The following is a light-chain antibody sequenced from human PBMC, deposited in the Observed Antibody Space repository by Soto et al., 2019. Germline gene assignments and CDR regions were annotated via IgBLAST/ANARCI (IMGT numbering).Light chain of an antibody. CDR3: QQQSTWSPSIT. CDR2: GAS. V-gene: IGKV3D-20*02. J-gene: IGKJ5*01. Sequence: EIVLTQSPGTLSLSPGERATLSCRASQSVSSTYLAWYQQKPGQAPRLLIYGASNRATGIPDRFSGSGSGTDFTLTISSLEPEDYAGYHRQQQSTWSPSITYGRGTRLEIK. CDR1: QSVSSTY.